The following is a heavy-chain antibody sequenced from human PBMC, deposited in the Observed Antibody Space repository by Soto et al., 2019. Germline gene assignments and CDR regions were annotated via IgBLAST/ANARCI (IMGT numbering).Heavy chain of an antibody. CDR3: VKNLVPAAIPVFDY. D-gene: IGHD2-2*02. J-gene: IGHJ4*02. V-gene: IGHV3-64D*06. CDR1: GFTFSSYA. CDR2: ISSNGGST. Sequence: PGGSLRLSCSASGFTFSSYAMHWVRQAPGKGLEYVSAISSNGGSTYYADSVKGRFTISRDNSKNTLYLQMSSLRAGDTAVYYCVKNLVPAAIPVFDYWGQGTLVTVSS.